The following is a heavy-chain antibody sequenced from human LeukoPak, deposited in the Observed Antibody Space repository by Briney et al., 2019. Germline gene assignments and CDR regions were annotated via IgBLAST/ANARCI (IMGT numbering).Heavy chain of an antibody. CDR2: IYHSGST. CDR1: GGSISSSNW. D-gene: IGHD6-19*01. CDR3: ASLAVAQGRDYYYYYGMDV. Sequence: SETLSLTCAVSGGSISSSNWWSWVRQPPGKGLEWIGEIYHSGSTNYNPSLKSRVTISVDKSKNQFSLKLSSVTAADTAVYYCASLAVAQGRDYYYYYGMDVWGQGTTVTVSS. V-gene: IGHV4-4*02. J-gene: IGHJ6*02.